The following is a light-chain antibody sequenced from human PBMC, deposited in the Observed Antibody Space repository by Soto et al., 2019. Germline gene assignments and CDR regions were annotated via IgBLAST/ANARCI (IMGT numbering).Light chain of an antibody. CDR2: GAS. CDR3: QHYYNWPRT. J-gene: IGKJ1*01. CDR1: QSILRN. V-gene: IGKV3-15*01. Sequence: EIVLTQSQATLSVSPLEGGSLXCRATQSILRNLAWYQHKPGQPPRLLIYGASTRATGIPGRFSGSGSGTEFTLTISSLQPEDFAVYYCQHYYNWPRTFGQGTKV.